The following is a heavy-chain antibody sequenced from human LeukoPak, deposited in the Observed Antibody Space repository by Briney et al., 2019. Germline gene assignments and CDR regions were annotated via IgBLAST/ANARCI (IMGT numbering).Heavy chain of an antibody. CDR2: INPNSGGT. CDR1: GYTFTGYY. J-gene: IGHJ5*02. V-gene: IGHV1-2*02. CDR3: ARDLGGSGSYANFDP. D-gene: IGHD3-10*01. Sequence: ASVNVSCKASGYTFTGYYMHWVRQAPGQGLEWMGWINPNSGGTNYAQKFQGRVTMTRDTSISTAYMELSRLRSDDTAVYYCARDLGGSGSYANFDPWGQGTLVTVSS.